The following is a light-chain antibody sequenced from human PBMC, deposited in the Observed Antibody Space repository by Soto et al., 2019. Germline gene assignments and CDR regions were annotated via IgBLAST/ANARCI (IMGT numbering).Light chain of an antibody. J-gene: IGLJ1*01. V-gene: IGLV2-23*01. CDR1: SSDVGSYNL. CDR3: SSYAGSSTHV. CDR2: EGS. Sequence: QSVLTQPASVSGSPGQSITISCTGTSSDVGSYNLVSWYQQHPGKAPKPMIYEGSKRPSGVSNRFSGSKSGNTASLTISGLQAEDEDDYYCSSYAGSSTHVFGTVTKVTVL.